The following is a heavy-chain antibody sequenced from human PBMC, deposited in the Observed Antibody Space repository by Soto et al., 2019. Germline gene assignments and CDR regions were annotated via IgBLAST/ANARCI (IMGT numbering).Heavy chain of an antibody. J-gene: IGHJ6*02. Sequence: SETLSLTWAVSGYSISSGCYWGWLRQPPGKGLEWIVSVYHSVRTYYNPSLKSRVTFSVDTSKNQFSLKLNSVTAADTAVYFCPRDKPEINHYYYYGIDVRGQGTTVTVSS. CDR3: PRDKPEINHYYYYGIDV. CDR2: VYHSVRT. CDR1: GYSISSGCY. V-gene: IGHV4-38-2*02.